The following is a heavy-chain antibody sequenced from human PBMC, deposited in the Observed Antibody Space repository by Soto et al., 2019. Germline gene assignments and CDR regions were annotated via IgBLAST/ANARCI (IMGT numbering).Heavy chain of an antibody. J-gene: IGHJ4*02. Sequence: GASVKVSCKASGYTFTSYAMHWVRQAPGQRLEWMGWINAGNGNTKYSQKFQGRVTITRDTSASTAYMELSSLRSEDTAVYYCAREDGPIYYFDYWGQGTLVTVSS. D-gene: IGHD3-3*02. CDR3: AREDGPIYYFDY. CDR2: INAGNGNT. CDR1: GYTFTSYA. V-gene: IGHV1-3*01.